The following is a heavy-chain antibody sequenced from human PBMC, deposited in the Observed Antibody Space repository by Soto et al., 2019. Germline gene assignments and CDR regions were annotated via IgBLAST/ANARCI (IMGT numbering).Heavy chain of an antibody. J-gene: IGHJ4*02. Sequence: SETLSLTCTLSGASITSTTYFCAWIGRPPGKGLEWVGSIYYSGKTHYNPSLKSRVNISVDRSKNQFSLKLSSVTAADTAVYYCACGGSSWYVVDLDYWGQGTFVIVSS. D-gene: IGHD6-13*01. CDR2: IYYSGKT. CDR3: ACGGSSWYVVDLDY. CDR1: GASITSTTYF. V-gene: IGHV4-39*01.